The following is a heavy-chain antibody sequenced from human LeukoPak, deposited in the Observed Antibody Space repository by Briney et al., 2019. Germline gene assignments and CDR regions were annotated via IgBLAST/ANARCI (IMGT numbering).Heavy chain of an antibody. CDR1: GGSISSGGYS. CDR2: IYHSGST. CDR3: ARSLIVPYYFDY. D-gene: IGHD3-22*01. V-gene: IGHV4-30-2*01. Sequence: SETLSLTCAVSGGSISSGGYSWSWIRQPPGKGLEWIGYIYHSGSTYYNPSLKSRVTISVDRSKNQFSLKLSSVTAADTAVYYCARSLIVPYYFDYWGQGTPVTVSS. J-gene: IGHJ4*02.